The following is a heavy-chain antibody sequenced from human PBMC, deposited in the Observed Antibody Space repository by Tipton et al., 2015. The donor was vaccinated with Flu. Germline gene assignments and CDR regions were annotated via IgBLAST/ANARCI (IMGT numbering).Heavy chain of an antibody. J-gene: IGHJ6*02. CDR2: MNPNSGNT. Sequence: QLVQSGAEVKKPGASVKVSCKASGYTFTSYDINWVRQATGQGLEWMGWMNPNSGNTGYAQKFQGRVTMTRNTSISTAYMELSSLRSEDTAVYYCARGYCSSTSCYWVYYDYGMDVWGQGTTVTVSS. D-gene: IGHD2-2*01. CDR1: GYTFTSYD. V-gene: IGHV1-8*01. CDR3: ARGYCSSTSCYWVYYDYGMDV.